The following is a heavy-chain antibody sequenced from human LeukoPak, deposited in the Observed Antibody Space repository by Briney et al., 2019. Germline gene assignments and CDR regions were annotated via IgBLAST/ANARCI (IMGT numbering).Heavy chain of an antibody. D-gene: IGHD4-17*01. Sequence: GRSLRLSCAASGFTFDDYAMHWVQQAPGKGLEWVSGISWNSGSIGYADSVKGRFTISRDNAKNSLYLQMNTLRAEDTAVYYCARDYYGDYVFDFWGQGTPVTVSS. CDR1: GFTFDDYA. V-gene: IGHV3-9*01. CDR3: ARDYYGDYVFDF. CDR2: ISWNSGSI. J-gene: IGHJ4*02.